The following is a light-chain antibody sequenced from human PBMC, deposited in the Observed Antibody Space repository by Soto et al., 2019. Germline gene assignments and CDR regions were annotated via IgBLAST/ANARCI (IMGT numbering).Light chain of an antibody. Sequence: DIQMTQSPSTLSASVGDRVTITCRASQSIDTALAWYQQKPGKAPNPLIYRASNLESGVPSRFSGSGSGTEFTLAISSLQPDDFATDYCQQYGRFLTFGQGTKLELK. CDR2: RAS. CDR3: QQYGRFLT. CDR1: QSIDTA. V-gene: IGKV1-5*03. J-gene: IGKJ2*01.